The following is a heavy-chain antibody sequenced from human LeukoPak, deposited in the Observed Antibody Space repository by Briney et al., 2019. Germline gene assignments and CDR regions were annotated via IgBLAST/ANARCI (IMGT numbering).Heavy chain of an antibody. D-gene: IGHD6-6*01. J-gene: IGHJ4*02. V-gene: IGHV4-38-2*01. CDR1: GYSISSGYY. CDR3: ARLGYSSSSGLFDY. Sequence: KTSETLSLTCAVSGYSISSGYYWGWIRQPPGKGLEWIGSIYHSGSTYYNPSLKSRVTISVDTSKNQFSLKLSSVTAADTAVYYCARLGYSSSSGLFDYWGQGTLVTVSS. CDR2: IYHSGST.